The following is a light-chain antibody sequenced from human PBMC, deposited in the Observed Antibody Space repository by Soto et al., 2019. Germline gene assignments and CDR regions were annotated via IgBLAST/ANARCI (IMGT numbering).Light chain of an antibody. Sequence: DSQMTQSPSSLSASVGDRVTITCRASQSISSYLNWYQLKPGKAPNLLIYGASSLQNGVPSRFSGGGSGTDFTLTITNLQPEDSATYYCQQSSAFGQGTKLEIK. J-gene: IGKJ2*01. CDR3: QQSSA. CDR1: QSISSY. CDR2: GAS. V-gene: IGKV1-39*01.